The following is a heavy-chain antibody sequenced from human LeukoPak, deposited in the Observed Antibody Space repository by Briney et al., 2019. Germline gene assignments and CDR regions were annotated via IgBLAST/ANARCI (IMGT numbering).Heavy chain of an antibody. Sequence: GGSPRLSCAASGFTFDDYAMHWVRQAPGKGLEWVSGISWNSGSIGYADSVKGRFTISRDNAKNSLYLQMNNLRAEDTALYYCAKAKGSEQWLGLFDYWGQGTLVTVSS. V-gene: IGHV3-9*01. J-gene: IGHJ4*02. CDR2: ISWNSGSI. CDR3: AKAKGSEQWLGLFDY. D-gene: IGHD6-19*01. CDR1: GFTFDDYA.